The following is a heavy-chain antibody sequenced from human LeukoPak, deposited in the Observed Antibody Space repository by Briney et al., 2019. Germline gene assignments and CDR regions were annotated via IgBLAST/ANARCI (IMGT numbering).Heavy chain of an antibody. J-gene: IGHJ4*02. CDR1: GYIFTDYF. Sequence: ASVKVSCKASGYIFTDYFIHWVRQAPGQGPEWMGWINPNSGGTNYAQKFQGSVTMTRDTSISTAYMELSRLRSDDTAVYYCARVYSGSYSIDYWGQGTLVTVSS. CDR2: INPNSGGT. V-gene: IGHV1-2*02. CDR3: ARVYSGSYSIDY. D-gene: IGHD1-26*01.